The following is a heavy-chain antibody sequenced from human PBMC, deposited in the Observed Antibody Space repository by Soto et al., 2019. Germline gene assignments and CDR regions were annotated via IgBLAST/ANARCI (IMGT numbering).Heavy chain of an antibody. D-gene: IGHD3-22*01. CDR3: AKSSYYDSSAPLDY. J-gene: IGHJ4*02. Sequence: GGSLRLSCAASGFTFSSYGMHWVRQAPGKGLEWVAVISYDGSNKYYADSVKGRFTISRDNSKNTLYLQMNSLRAEDTAAYYCAKSSYYDSSAPLDYWGQGTLVTV. V-gene: IGHV3-30*18. CDR1: GFTFSSYG. CDR2: ISYDGSNK.